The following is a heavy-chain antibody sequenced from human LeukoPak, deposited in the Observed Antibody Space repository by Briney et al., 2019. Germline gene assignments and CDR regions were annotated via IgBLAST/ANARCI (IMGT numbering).Heavy chain of an antibody. Sequence: KFQGRVTITRDTSASTAYMELSSLRSEDTAVYYCARGAGTENWFDPWGQGTLVTVSS. J-gene: IGHJ5*02. V-gene: IGHV1-3*01. CDR3: ARGAGTENWFDP. D-gene: IGHD6-19*01.